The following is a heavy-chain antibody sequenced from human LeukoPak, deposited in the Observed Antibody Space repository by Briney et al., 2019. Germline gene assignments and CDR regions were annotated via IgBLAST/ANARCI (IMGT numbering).Heavy chain of an antibody. CDR3: ARGGDPTPQNGAYYYYYYMDV. D-gene: IGHD7-27*01. CDR2: IIPIFGTA. J-gene: IGHJ6*03. CDR1: GGTFSSYA. Sequence: SVKVSCKASGGTFSSYAISWVRQAPGQGLEWMGGIIPIFGTANYAQKFQGRVTITTDESTSTAYMELSSLRSEDTAVYYCARGGDPTPQNGAYYYYYYMDVWGKGTTVTVSS. V-gene: IGHV1-69*05.